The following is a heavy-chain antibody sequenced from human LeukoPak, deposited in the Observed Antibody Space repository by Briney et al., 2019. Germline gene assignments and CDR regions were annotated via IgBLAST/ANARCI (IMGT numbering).Heavy chain of an antibody. J-gene: IGHJ3*02. V-gene: IGHV4-31*03. CDR2: IYYSGST. Sequence: MSSETLSLTCTVFGGSISSGGYSWSWIRQHPGKGLEWIGYIYYSGSTYYNPSLKSRVTISVDTSRNQFSLKLSSVTAADTAVYYCARRAENAFDIWGQGTMVTVSS. CDR1: GGSISSGGYS. CDR3: ARRAENAFDI.